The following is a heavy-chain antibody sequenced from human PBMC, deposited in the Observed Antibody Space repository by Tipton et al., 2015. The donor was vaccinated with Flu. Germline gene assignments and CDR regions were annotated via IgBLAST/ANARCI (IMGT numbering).Heavy chain of an antibody. D-gene: IGHD1-26*01. Sequence: GLVKPSETLSLTCSVSGGSVNNYYWSWIRQPAGQGLEYIGRMYSTGVFNYSPSLQSRVTMSVDTSRNQFSLSLTSVTAADAAIYYCARSGSYHHYYFDLWGRGTLVSVSA. CDR2: MYSTGVF. CDR1: GGSVNNYY. J-gene: IGHJ2*01. CDR3: ARSGSYHHYYFDL. V-gene: IGHV4-4*07.